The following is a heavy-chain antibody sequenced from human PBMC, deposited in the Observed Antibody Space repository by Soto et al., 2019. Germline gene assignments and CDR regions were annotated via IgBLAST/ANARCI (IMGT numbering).Heavy chain of an antibody. D-gene: IGHD6-13*01. CDR2: IWYDGSNK. J-gene: IGHJ4*02. CDR1: GFTFSSYG. Sequence: GGSLRLSCAASGFTFSSYGMHWVRQAPGKGLEWVAVIWYDGSNKYYADSVKGRFTISRDNSKNTLYLQMNSLRAEDTAVYYCARGSPGAAAGTLSYWGQGTLVTVSS. V-gene: IGHV3-33*01. CDR3: ARGSPGAAAGTLSY.